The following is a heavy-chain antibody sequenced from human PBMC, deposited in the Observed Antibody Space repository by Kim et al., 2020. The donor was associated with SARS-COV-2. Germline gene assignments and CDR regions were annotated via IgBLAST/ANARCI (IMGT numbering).Heavy chain of an antibody. J-gene: IGHJ4*02. V-gene: IGHV3-53*01. CDR2: SGGST. Sequence: SGGSTYYADSVNGRVTISRDNSKTTLYLQMNSLRAEDTAVYYCARSSGDYWGQGTLVTVSS. D-gene: IGHD3-10*01. CDR3: ARSSGDY.